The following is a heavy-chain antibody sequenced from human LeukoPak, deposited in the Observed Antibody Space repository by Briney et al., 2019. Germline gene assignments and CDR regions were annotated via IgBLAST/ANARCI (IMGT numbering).Heavy chain of an antibody. CDR3: ARVTYYYDSSGYLGFDY. Sequence: SETLSLTCTVSGGSISSYYWSWIRQPPGKGLEWIGEINHSGSTNYNPSLKSRVTISVDTSKNQFSLKLSSVTAADTAVYYCARVTYYYDSSGYLGFDYWGQGTLVTVSS. V-gene: IGHV4-34*01. J-gene: IGHJ4*02. CDR1: GGSISSYY. CDR2: INHSGST. D-gene: IGHD3-22*01.